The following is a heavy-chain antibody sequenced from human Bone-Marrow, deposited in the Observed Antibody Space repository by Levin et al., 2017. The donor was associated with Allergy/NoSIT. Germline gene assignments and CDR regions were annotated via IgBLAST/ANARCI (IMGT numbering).Heavy chain of an antibody. CDR1: GFTFSSYW. J-gene: IGHJ4*02. D-gene: IGHD3-16*01. CDR3: AKDRGGLTYDY. V-gene: IGHV3-7*04. CDR2: IKSDGSAK. Sequence: GGSLRLSCAASGFTFSSYWMSWVRQAPGKGLEWVATIKSDGSAKYYVDSVKGRFTISRDNAKNSLFLQMNSLRAEDTAVYYCAKDRGGLTYDYWGQGTLVTVSS.